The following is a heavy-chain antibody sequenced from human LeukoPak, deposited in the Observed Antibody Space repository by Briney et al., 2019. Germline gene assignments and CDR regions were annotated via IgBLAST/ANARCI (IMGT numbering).Heavy chain of an antibody. CDR2: IIPIFGTA. D-gene: IGHD2-2*01. V-gene: IGHV1-69*06. J-gene: IGHJ4*02. CDR3: ATYCSSTSCKFDY. CDR1: GGTFISYA. Sequence: ASVKVSCKASGGTFISYAISWVRQAPGEGLEWMGGIIPIFGTANYAQKFQGRVTITADKSTSTAYMELSSLRSEDTAVYYCATYCSSTSCKFDYWGQGTLVTVSS.